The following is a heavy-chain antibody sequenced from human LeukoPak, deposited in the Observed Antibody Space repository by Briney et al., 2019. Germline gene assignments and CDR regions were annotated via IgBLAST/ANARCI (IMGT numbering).Heavy chain of an antibody. CDR1: GYTLTELS. CDR3: ARVRDRGCCFSSTSFGWWLLGY. D-gene: IGHD2-15*01. CDR2: FDPEDGET. Sequence: ASVKVSCKVSGYTLTELSMHWVRQAPGKGLEWMGGFDPEDGETIYAQKFQGRVTMTEDTSTDTAYMELSSLRSEDTAVYYCARVRDRGCCFSSTSFGWWLLGYWGQGPLVTVSS. V-gene: IGHV1-24*01. J-gene: IGHJ4*02.